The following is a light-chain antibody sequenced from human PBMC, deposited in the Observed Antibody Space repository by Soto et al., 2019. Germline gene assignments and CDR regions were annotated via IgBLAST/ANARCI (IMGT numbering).Light chain of an antibody. CDR1: QRVSSSY. V-gene: IGKV3-20*01. CDR2: GAS. Sequence: EIVLTQSPGTLSLSPGERATLSCRASQRVSSSYLAWYQQKPGQAPRLLIYGASSRATGIPDRFSGSGSGTDFTLTISRLEPVDFAVYYCQQYGSSPSTLGQGTRV. CDR3: QQYGSSPST. J-gene: IGKJ1*01.